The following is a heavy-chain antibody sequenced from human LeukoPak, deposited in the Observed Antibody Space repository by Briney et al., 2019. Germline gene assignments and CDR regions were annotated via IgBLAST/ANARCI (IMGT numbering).Heavy chain of an antibody. V-gene: IGHV3-7*01. CDR2: IKQDGSEK. Sequence: GGSLRLSCAASGFSFSSYWMSWVRQAPGKGLEWVANIKQDGSEKYYVDSVKGRFTISRDNAKNSLYLQMNSLRAEDTAVYYCARGHLRYFDWLPYDYWGQGTLVTVSS. D-gene: IGHD3-9*01. CDR3: ARGHLRYFDWLPYDY. CDR1: GFSFSSYW. J-gene: IGHJ4*02.